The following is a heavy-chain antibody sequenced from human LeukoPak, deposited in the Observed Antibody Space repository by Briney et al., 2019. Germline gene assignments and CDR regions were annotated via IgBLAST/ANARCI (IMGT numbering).Heavy chain of an antibody. J-gene: IGHJ6*02. CDR3: ARGGILYGMDV. Sequence: PGGSLRLSCAASRFTFSAYSMPWVRQAPGKGLEWVSAISGSGGNTYYADSVKGRFTISRDNSKNTLYLQMNSLRAEDTAAYYCARGGILYGMDVWGQGTTVTVSS. CDR1: RFTFSAYS. D-gene: IGHD6-13*01. CDR2: ISGSGGNT. V-gene: IGHV3-23*01.